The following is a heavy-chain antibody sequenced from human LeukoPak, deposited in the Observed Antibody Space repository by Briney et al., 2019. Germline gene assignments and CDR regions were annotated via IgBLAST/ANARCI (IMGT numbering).Heavy chain of an antibody. CDR3: ARRGDHFDY. V-gene: IGHV4-30-2*01. J-gene: IGHJ4*02. Sequence: SETLSLTCAVSGGSISSGGYSWSWIRQPPGKGLEWIGYIYHSGSTYYNPSLKSRVTISVDRSKNQFSLKLSSVTAADTAVYYCARRGDHFDYRGPGTPDTVSS. D-gene: IGHD2-21*01. CDR2: IYHSGST. CDR1: GGSISSGGYS.